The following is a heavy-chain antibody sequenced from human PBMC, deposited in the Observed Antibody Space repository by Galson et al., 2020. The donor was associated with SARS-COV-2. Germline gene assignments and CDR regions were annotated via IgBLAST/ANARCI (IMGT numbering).Heavy chain of an antibody. CDR1: GFTFSNAW. V-gene: IGHV3-15*01. CDR2: IKSKTDGGTT. CDR3: TTAQWELADAFDI. D-gene: IGHD1-26*01. J-gene: IGHJ3*02. Sequence: GGSLRLSCAASGFTFSNAWMSWVRQAPGKGLEWVGRIKSKTDGGTTDYAAPVKGRFTISRDDSKNTLYLQMNSLKTEDTAVYYCTTAQWELADAFDIWGQGTMVTVSS.